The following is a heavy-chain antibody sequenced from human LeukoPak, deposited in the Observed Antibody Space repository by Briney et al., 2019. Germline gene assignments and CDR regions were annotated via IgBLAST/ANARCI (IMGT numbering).Heavy chain of an antibody. CDR3: AREAGYYYDSSGRRSDY. D-gene: IGHD3-22*01. J-gene: IGHJ4*02. V-gene: IGHV4-61*02. CDR1: GGSISSGSYY. CDR2: IYTNRIT. Sequence: TPSETLSLTCTVSGGSISSGSYYGSWIRQPAGKGLEWIGRIYTNRITNYNPSLKRRATISVDTPKNQFSPKLSSVTAADTAVYYCAREAGYYYDSSGRRSDYWGQGTLVTVSS.